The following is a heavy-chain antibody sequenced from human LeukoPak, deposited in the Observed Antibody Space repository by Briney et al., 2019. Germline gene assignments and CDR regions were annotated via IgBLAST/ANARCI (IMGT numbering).Heavy chain of an antibody. J-gene: IGHJ4*02. CDR2: IYYSGST. CDR3: ATEAPPYYFDY. V-gene: IGHV4-39*01. CDR1: IGSISSSSYY. Sequence: PSETLSLTCTVSIGSISSSSYYWGWIRQPPGKGLEWIGSIYYSGSTYYNPSLKSRVTISVDTSKNQFSLKLSSVTAADTAVYYCATEAPPYYFDYWGQGTLVTVSS. D-gene: IGHD1-14*01.